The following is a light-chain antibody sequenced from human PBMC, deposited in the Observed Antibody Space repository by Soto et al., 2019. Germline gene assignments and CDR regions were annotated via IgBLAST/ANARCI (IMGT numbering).Light chain of an antibody. J-gene: IGKJ1*01. Sequence: VFTQSPCSLSLSPGERATLSCRASQSVSRNYLAWYQQKPGQAPRLLIYGASSRATGIPDRFSGSGSGTDFTLTISRLEPEDFAVYFCQHYGSSPWTFGQGTKVDI. CDR3: QHYGSSPWT. CDR1: QSVSRNY. V-gene: IGKV3-20*01. CDR2: GAS.